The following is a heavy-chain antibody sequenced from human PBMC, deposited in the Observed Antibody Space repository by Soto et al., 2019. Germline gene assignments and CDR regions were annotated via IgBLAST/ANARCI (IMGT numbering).Heavy chain of an antibody. CDR2: IIPIFGTA. V-gene: IGHV1-69*13. D-gene: IGHD2-15*01. J-gene: IGHJ5*02. Sequence: SVKVSCKASGGTFSSYAISWVRQAPGQGLEWMGGIIPIFGTANYAQKFQGRVTITADESTSTAYMELSSLRSEDTAVYYCAREDVVVVAARWKFQAFDPWGQGTLVTVSS. CDR1: GGTFSSYA. CDR3: AREDVVVVAARWKFQAFDP.